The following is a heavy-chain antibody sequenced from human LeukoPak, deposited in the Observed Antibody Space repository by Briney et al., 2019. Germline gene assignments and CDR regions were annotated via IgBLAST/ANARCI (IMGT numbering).Heavy chain of an antibody. J-gene: IGHJ4*02. Sequence: GASVKVSCKASGYTFTGYYMHWVRQAPGQGLEWMGWINPNSGGTNYAQKFQGRVTMTEDTSTDTAYMELSSLRSEDTAVYYCVLIPVVPAAIKPYYFDYWGQGTLVTVSS. CDR1: GYTFTGYY. CDR2: INPNSGGT. CDR3: VLIPVVPAAIKPYYFDY. D-gene: IGHD2-2*01. V-gene: IGHV1-2*02.